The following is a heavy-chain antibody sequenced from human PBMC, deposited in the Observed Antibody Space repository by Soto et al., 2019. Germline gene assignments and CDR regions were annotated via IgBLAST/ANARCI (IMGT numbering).Heavy chain of an antibody. CDR2: ISAYNGNT. V-gene: IGHV1-18*04. CDR3: AREGGDYYDILTGYYMSRDYYGMDV. CDR1: GYTFTSYG. Sequence: ASVKVSCKASGYTFTSYGISWVRQAPGQGLEWMGWISAYNGNTNYAQKLQGRVTMTTDTSTSTAYMELRSLRSDDTAVYYCAREGGDYYDILTGYYMSRDYYGMDVWGQGTTVTV. J-gene: IGHJ6*02. D-gene: IGHD3-9*01.